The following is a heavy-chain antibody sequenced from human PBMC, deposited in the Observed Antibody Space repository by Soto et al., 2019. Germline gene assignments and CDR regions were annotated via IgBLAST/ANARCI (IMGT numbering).Heavy chain of an antibody. D-gene: IGHD3-22*01. CDR3: ATPRGDYYDSSGYHYFDY. V-gene: IGHV1-69*01. CDR1: GGTFSSYA. J-gene: IGHJ4*02. CDR2: IIPIFGTA. Sequence: QVQLVQSGAEVKKPGSSVKVSCKASGGTFSSYAISWVRQAPGQGLEWMGGIIPIFGTANYAQKFQGRVTITADESTSTAYMELSSRRSEDTAVYYCATPRGDYYDSSGYHYFDYWGQGTLVTVSS.